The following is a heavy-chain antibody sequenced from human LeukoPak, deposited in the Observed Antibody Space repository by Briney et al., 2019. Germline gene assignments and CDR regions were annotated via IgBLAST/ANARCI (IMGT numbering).Heavy chain of an antibody. V-gene: IGHV3-30*18. J-gene: IGHJ6*02. Sequence: PGRSLRLSCAASGFTFSSYVMHWGRQAPGKGLECVAVISYDGSNKYYADSVKGRFTISRDNSKNTLYLQMNSLRAEDTAVYYCAKELWFGEFSYYGMDVWGQGTTVTVSS. CDR1: GFTFSSYV. D-gene: IGHD3-10*01. CDR2: ISYDGSNK. CDR3: AKELWFGEFSYYGMDV.